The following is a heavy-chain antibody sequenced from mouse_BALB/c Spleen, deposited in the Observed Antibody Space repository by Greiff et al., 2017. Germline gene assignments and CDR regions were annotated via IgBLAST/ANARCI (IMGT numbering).Heavy chain of an antibody. V-gene: IGHV5-6-3*01. CDR3: ARDGITTVVEPYYFDY. D-gene: IGHD1-1*01. CDR2: INSNGGST. Sequence: EVNLVESGGGLVQPGGSLKLSCAASGFTFSSYGMSWVRQTPDKRLELVATINSNGGSTYYPDSVKGRFTISRDNAKNTLYLQMSSLKSEDTAMYYCARDGITTVVEPYYFDYWGQGTTLTVSS. CDR1: GFTFSSYG. J-gene: IGHJ2*01.